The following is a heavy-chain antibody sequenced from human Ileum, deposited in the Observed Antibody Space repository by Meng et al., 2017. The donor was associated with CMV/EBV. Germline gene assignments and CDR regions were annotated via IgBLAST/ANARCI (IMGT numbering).Heavy chain of an antibody. D-gene: IGHD3-10*01. CDR3: ARGGYGSVLA. Sequence: LSCAASGFPFRSYWMHWVRQAPGKGLVWVSRINSDGSSTSYADSVKGRFTISRDNAKNTLYLQMNSLRAEDTAVYYCARGGYGSVLAWGQGTLVTVSS. CDR2: INSDGSST. V-gene: IGHV3-74*01. J-gene: IGHJ5*02. CDR1: GFPFRSYW.